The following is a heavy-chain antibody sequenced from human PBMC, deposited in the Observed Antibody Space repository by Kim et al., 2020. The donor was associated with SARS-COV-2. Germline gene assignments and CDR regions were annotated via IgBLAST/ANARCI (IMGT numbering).Heavy chain of an antibody. Sequence: ASVKVSCKASGYTFTSYDINWVRQATGQGLEWMGWMNPNSGNTGYAQKVQGRVTMTRNTSISTAYMELSSVRSEDTAVYYCAREPRMRFGELNPYYYYYYGMDVWGQGAPVTVPS. V-gene: IGHV1-8*01. CDR3: AREPRMRFGELNPYYYYYYGMDV. D-gene: IGHD3-10*01. CDR1: GYTFTSYD. CDR2: MNPNSGNT. J-gene: IGHJ6*02.